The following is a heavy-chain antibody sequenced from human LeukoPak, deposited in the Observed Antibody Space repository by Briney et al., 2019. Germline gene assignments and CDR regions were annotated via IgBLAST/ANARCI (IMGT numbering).Heavy chain of an antibody. D-gene: IGHD3-10*01. V-gene: IGHV3-9*01. CDR3: VKGHDYGSSPCDY. Sequence: GGSLRLSCAASGFTFDDYAMHWVRQAPGKGLEWVSGITWNSGSIGYADSVKGRFTISRDNAKNSLYLQMNSLRAEDTALYYCVKGHDYGSSPCDYWGQGTLVTVSS. CDR2: ITWNSGSI. CDR1: GFTFDDYA. J-gene: IGHJ4*02.